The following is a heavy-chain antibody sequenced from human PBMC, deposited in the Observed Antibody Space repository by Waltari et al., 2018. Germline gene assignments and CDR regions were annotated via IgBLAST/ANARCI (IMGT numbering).Heavy chain of an antibody. D-gene: IGHD3-10*01. J-gene: IGHJ4*02. Sequence: QVQLQQWGAGLLKPSETLSLTCAVYGGSFSGYSWSWIRQPPGKGLEWSGEINHSGNTNYNPSLKSRVTISVDTSKNQFSLKLSSVTAADTAVYYCASQAASGDYWGQGTLVTVSS. V-gene: IGHV4-34*01. CDR1: GGSFSGYS. CDR2: INHSGNT. CDR3: ASQAASGDY.